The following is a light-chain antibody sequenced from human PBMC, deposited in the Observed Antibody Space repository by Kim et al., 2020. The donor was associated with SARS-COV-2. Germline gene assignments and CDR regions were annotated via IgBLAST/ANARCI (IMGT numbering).Light chain of an antibody. CDR3: SSYTNRDTLV. CDR2: DVT. Sequence: QSALTQPASVSGSPGQSITISCTGTNSDVGGYNYVSWYQQHPGKPPKVLIYDVTTRPSGISSRFSGSKSGNTASLTISGLQAGDEADYYCSSYTNRDTLVFGGGTKLTVL. J-gene: IGLJ3*02. V-gene: IGLV2-14*03. CDR1: NSDVGGYNY.